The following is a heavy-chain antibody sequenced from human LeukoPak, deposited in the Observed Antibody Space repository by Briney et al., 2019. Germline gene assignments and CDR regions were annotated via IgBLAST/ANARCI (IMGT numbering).Heavy chain of an antibody. CDR2: IYHSGST. Sequence: SETLSLTCAVSGVSISSSNWWSWVRQPPGQGLEWIGEIYHSGSTNYNPSLKSRVTISVDKSKNQFSLKLSSVTAADTAVYYCARDGRGYSSGWYYFDYWGQGTLVTVSS. D-gene: IGHD6-19*01. V-gene: IGHV4-4*02. CDR3: ARDGRGYSSGWYYFDY. J-gene: IGHJ4*02. CDR1: GVSISSSNW.